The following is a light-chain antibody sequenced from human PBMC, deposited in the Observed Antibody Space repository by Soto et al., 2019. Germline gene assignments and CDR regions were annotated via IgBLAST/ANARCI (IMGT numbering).Light chain of an antibody. V-gene: IGKV1-39*01. J-gene: IGKJ1*01. CDR1: QNINNC. CDR2: GAS. CDR3: QESYSPFWGT. Sequence: QMSQSAPSVSACIGDRVKITCRTSQNINNCLNWYQQRPGKAPKLLIYGASSLQSGVPLRFSGSGSGTDFTLTISSLQPEDSATYYCQESYSPFWGTCSQGTKVDIK.